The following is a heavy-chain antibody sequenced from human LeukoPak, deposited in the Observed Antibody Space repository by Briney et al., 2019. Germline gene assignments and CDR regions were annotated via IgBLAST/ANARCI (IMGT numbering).Heavy chain of an antibody. CDR3: ASVILTTDAFDI. CDR2: ISSNGGST. CDR1: GFTFSSYA. D-gene: IGHD1-14*01. V-gene: IGHV3-64*01. Sequence: GRSLRLSCAASGFTFSSYAMHWVRQAPGKGLEYVSAISSNGGSTYYANSVKGRFTISRDNSKNTLYLQMGSLRAEDMAVYYCASVILTTDAFDIWGQGTMVTVSS. J-gene: IGHJ3*02.